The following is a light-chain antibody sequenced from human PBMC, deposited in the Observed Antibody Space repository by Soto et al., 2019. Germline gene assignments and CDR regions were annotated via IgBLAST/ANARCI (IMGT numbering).Light chain of an antibody. J-gene: IGKJ1*01. CDR3: QQRGNWPLT. CDR2: DAS. CDR1: QSVSSY. Sequence: EIVLTQSPATLSLSPGERATLSCRASQSVSSYFAWYQQKPGQAPRLLIYDASNRATGIPARFSRSGSGTDFTLTISILEPEDFAVYYCQQRGNWPLTFGQGTKVDIK. V-gene: IGKV3-11*01.